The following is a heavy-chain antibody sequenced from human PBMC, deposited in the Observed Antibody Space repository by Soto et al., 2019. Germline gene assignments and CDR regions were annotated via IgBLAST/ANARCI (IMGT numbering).Heavy chain of an antibody. CDR2: VFHSGST. CDR3: AREGTGFVFDY. CDR1: GGSISSGGYS. V-gene: IGHV4-30-2*01. D-gene: IGHD1-1*01. Sequence: SETLSLTCAVSGGSISSGGYSWGWIRQPPGKGLEWIGYVFHSGSTHYNPSLKSRVTISVDRSRNQFSLKLSSVTAADTAVYYCAREGTGFVFDYWGRGTLVTVSS. J-gene: IGHJ4*02.